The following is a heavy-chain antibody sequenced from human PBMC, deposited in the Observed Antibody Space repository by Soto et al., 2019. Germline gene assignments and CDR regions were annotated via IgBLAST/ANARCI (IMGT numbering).Heavy chain of an antibody. CDR1: GFTFSSYG. V-gene: IGHV3-33*01. J-gene: IGHJ4*02. Sequence: GGSLRLSCAASGFTFSSYGMHWVRQAPGKGLEWVAVIWYDGSNKYYADSVKGRFTISRDNSKNTLYLQMNSLRDDDTAVYYCATPVVRFLEWTTDYWGQGTQVTRLL. D-gene: IGHD3-3*01. CDR3: ATPVVRFLEWTTDY. CDR2: IWYDGSNK.